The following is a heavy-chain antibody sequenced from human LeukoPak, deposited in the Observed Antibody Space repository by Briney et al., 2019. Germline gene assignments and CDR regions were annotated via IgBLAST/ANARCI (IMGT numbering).Heavy chain of an antibody. J-gene: IGHJ4*02. CDR2: ISAYNGDT. CDR1: GYTFTSYD. D-gene: IGHD2-2*01. CDR3: ARDRGRYCSSTSCPLGY. Sequence: GASVKVSCKASGYTFTSYDISWVRQAPGQGLEWMGWISAYNGDTNFAQKLQGRVTMTTDTSTSTAYMELRSLRSDDTAVYYCARDRGRYCSSTSCPLGYWGQGTLVTVSS. V-gene: IGHV1-18*01.